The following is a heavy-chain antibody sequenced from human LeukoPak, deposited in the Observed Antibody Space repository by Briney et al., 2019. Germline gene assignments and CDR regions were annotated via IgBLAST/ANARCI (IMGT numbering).Heavy chain of an antibody. CDR2: ITGRGGNT. CDR3: ARDRAAFDS. J-gene: IGHJ4*02. Sequence: GGSLRLSCAASGFTFSSFPMSWVRQAPGKGLQWVSGITGRGGNTYYADSVEGRFTISRDNSKNTLSLQMDSLRAEDTAIYYCARDRAAFDSWGQGILVTVSS. D-gene: IGHD6-25*01. CDR1: GFTFSSFP. V-gene: IGHV3-23*01.